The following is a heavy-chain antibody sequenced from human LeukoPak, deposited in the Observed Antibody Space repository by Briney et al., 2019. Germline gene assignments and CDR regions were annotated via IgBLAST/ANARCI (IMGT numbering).Heavy chain of an antibody. V-gene: IGHV3-23*01. J-gene: IGHJ4*02. CDR2: ISGSGGST. CDR1: GFTFSSYA. CDR3: AKGGSWYYFDY. Sequence: QTGDSLTLSCAASGFTFSSYAMSWVRQASGKGLEWVSAISGSGGSTYYADSVKARFTISRDNSKNTLYLQMNRLRAEDTAVYYCAKGGSWYYFDYWGQGTLVTVSS. D-gene: IGHD6-13*01.